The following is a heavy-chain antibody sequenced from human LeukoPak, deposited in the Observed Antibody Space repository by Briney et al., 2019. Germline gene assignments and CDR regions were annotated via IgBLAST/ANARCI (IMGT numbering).Heavy chain of an antibody. Sequence: GGSLRLSCAASGFTFSSYAMSWVRQAPGKGLEWVSAISGSGGSTYYADSVKGRFTISRDNSKNTLYLQMNSLRAGDTAVYYCARTIEMATISYFDYWGQGTLVTVSS. CDR1: GFTFSSYA. CDR2: ISGSGGST. CDR3: ARTIEMATISYFDY. D-gene: IGHD5-24*01. J-gene: IGHJ4*02. V-gene: IGHV3-23*01.